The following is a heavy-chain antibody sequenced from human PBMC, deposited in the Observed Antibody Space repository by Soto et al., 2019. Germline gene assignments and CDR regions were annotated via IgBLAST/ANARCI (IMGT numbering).Heavy chain of an antibody. CDR2: INHSGST. D-gene: IGHD3-3*01. CDR3: ARGDLRITIFGVVIRGAFDI. V-gene: IGHV4-34*01. J-gene: IGHJ3*02. Sequence: SETLSLTCAVYGGSFSGYYWSWIRQPPGKGLEWIGEINHSGSTNYNPSLKSRVAISVDTSKNQFSLKLSSVTAADTAVYYCARGDLRITIFGVVIRGAFDIWGKGTRVTVS. CDR1: GGSFSGYY.